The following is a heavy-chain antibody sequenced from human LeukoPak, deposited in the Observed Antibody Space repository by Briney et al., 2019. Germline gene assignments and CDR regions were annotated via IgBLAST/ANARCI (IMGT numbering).Heavy chain of an antibody. CDR1: GYTLTELS. Sequence: ASVKVSCKVSGYTLTELSMHWVRQAPGKGLEWMGGFDPEDGETIYAQKFQGRVTMTEDTSTDTAYMELGSLRSEDTAVYYCATIDGYTVDYYFDYWGQGTLVTVSS. J-gene: IGHJ4*02. D-gene: IGHD5-24*01. CDR3: ATIDGYTVDYYFDY. CDR2: FDPEDGET. V-gene: IGHV1-24*01.